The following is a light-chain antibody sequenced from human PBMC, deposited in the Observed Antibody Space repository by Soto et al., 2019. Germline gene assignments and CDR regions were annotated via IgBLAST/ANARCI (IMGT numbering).Light chain of an antibody. J-gene: IGKJ1*01. CDR2: TAS. V-gene: IGKV3D-7*01. Sequence: PGERVTLSCRASHSISSNYFTWYQQRPGQAPRLLIYTASTRATSIPARFSGSGSGTDFNFTISSLQPEDFAVYYCQQDYNLPGTFGQGTKVEIK. CDR3: QQDYNLPGT. CDR1: HSISSNY.